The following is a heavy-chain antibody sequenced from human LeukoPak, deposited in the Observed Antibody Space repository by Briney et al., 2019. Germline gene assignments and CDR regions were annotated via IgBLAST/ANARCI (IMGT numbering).Heavy chain of an antibody. D-gene: IGHD6-19*01. V-gene: IGHV5-51*01. CDR1: GYSFTSYW. J-gene: IGHJ4*02. Sequence: GESLKISCKGSGYSFTSYWIGWVRQMPGKGLEWMGIIYPGDSDTRYSPSFQGQVTISADKSISTAHLQWSSLKASDTAMYYCARLLWTRIAVAGHFDYWGQGTLVTVSS. CDR3: ARLLWTRIAVAGHFDY. CDR2: IYPGDSDT.